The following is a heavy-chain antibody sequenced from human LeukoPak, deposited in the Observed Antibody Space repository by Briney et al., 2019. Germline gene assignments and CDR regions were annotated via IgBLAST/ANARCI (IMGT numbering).Heavy chain of an antibody. CDR1: DDSFSSHY. V-gene: IGHV4-59*11. CDR2: ISYIGST. Sequence: SETLSLTCAVSDDSFSSHYWTWIRQPPGKGLEWIGYISYIGSTNYNPSLKSRVTISIDTSKNQFSLKLSSVTAADTAVYYCARDLVTVTKGFDIWGQGTIVSVSS. CDR3: ARDLVTVTKGFDI. D-gene: IGHD4-17*01. J-gene: IGHJ3*02.